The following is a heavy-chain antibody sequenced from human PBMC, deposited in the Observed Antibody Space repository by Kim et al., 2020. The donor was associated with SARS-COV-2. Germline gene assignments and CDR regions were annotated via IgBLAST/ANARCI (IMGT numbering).Heavy chain of an antibody. V-gene: IGHV3-53*01. D-gene: IGHD3-9*01. CDR3: ARAYYDILTYYYYGMDV. J-gene: IGHJ6*01. Sequence: GGSLRLSCAASGFTVSSDYMNWVRQAPGKGLEWVSVINRGGNTNYADSVKGQFILSRDNSKNTLYLQMNSLRAEDTAVYYCARAYYDILTYYYYGMDVWGQGTTVTVSS. CDR1: GFTVSSDY. CDR2: INRGGNT.